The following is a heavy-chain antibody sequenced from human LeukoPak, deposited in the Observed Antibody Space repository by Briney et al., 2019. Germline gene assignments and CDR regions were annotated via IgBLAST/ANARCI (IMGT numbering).Heavy chain of an antibody. CDR2: ISSSSSYT. J-gene: IGHJ1*01. D-gene: IGHD2-21*02. Sequence: GGSLRLSCAASGFTLSDYYMSWIRQAPGKGLEWVSYISSSSSYTKYADSVKGRFTISRDNAKNSLYLQMNSLRAEDTAVYYCARSCGGDCYSYGYFQHWGQGTLVTVSS. CDR3: ARSCGGDCYSYGYFQH. CDR1: GFTLSDYY. V-gene: IGHV3-11*03.